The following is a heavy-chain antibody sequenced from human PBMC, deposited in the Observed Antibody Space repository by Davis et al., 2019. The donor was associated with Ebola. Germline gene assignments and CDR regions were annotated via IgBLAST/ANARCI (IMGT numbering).Heavy chain of an antibody. J-gene: IGHJ4*02. Sequence: GESLKISCAASGFTFSSYAMSWVRQAPGKGLEWVSAISGSGGSTYYAGSVKGRFTISRDNAKNTLYLQMNSLRAEDTAVYYCARRGEASPASGKYYFDYWGQGTLVTVSS. D-gene: IGHD3-10*01. V-gene: IGHV3-23*01. CDR2: ISGSGGST. CDR1: GFTFSSYA. CDR3: ARRGEASPASGKYYFDY.